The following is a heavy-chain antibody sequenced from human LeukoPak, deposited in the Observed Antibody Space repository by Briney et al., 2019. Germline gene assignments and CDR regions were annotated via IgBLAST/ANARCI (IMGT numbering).Heavy chain of an antibody. J-gene: IGHJ6*02. CDR3: ARGRGTVVTTMDYYYYYGMDV. V-gene: IGHV1-2*06. CDR2: INPNSGGT. CDR1: GYTITGYY. D-gene: IGHD4-23*01. Sequence: ASVKVSCKASGYTITGYYMHWVRQAPGQGLEWMGRINPNSGGTNYAQKFQGRVTMTRDTSISTAYMELSRLRSDDTAVYYCARGRGTVVTTMDYYYYYGMDVWGQGTTVTVSS.